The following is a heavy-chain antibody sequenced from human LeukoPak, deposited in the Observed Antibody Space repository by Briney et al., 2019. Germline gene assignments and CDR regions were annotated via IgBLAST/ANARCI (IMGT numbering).Heavy chain of an antibody. D-gene: IGHD3-22*01. Sequence: GGSLRLSCAASGFAFSTYAMSWVRQAPGKGPEWVSAISNGGGSTYYGDSVKGRFTISRDNSKNTLDLQMNSLRAEDTAIYYCAKRSLSYDSSGHLHYFDYWGQGTLVTVSS. CDR1: GFAFSTYA. V-gene: IGHV3-23*01. CDR3: AKRSLSYDSSGHLHYFDY. J-gene: IGHJ4*02. CDR2: ISNGGGST.